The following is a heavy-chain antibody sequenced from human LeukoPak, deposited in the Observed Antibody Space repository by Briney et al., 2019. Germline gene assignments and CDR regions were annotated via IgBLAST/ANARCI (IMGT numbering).Heavy chain of an antibody. CDR1: GFTFSSYG. CDR2: IWYDGSNK. Sequence: GGSLRLSCAASGFTFSSYGMHWVRQAPGKGLEWVAVIWYDGSNKYYADSVKGRFTISRDNSKNTLYLQMNSPRAEDTAVYYCAKSTSRYYYYMDVWGKGTTVTVSS. CDR3: AKSTSRYYYYMDV. D-gene: IGHD2-2*01. J-gene: IGHJ6*03. V-gene: IGHV3-33*06.